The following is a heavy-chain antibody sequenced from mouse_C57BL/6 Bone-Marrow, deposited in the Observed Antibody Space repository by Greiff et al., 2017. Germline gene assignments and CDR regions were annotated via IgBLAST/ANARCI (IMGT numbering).Heavy chain of an antibody. J-gene: IGHJ2*01. CDR2: ISYSGST. CDR3: ARGNYFDD. V-gene: IGHV3-8*01. Sequence: EVKLMESGPGLAKPSQTLSLTCSATGYSITSDYWTWIRKFPGNKLEYMGYISYSGSTYYNPSLKSRISITRDTSNNQYYLQLNSVTTEDTATYYCARGNYFDDWGKGTTLTVS. CDR1: GYSITSDY.